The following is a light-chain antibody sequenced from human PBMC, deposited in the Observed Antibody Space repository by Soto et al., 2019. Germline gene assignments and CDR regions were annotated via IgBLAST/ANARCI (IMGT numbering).Light chain of an antibody. Sequence: QSALTQPASVSGSPGQSITISCTGTSSGVGGYNYVSWYQHHPGKAPKLMIFDVSNRPSGVSNRLSGSKSGNTASLTISGLQPEDEADYYCSSYTTSNTRQIVFGTGTKVTVL. CDR1: SSGVGGYNY. CDR2: DVS. V-gene: IGLV2-14*03. CDR3: SSYTTSNTRQIV. J-gene: IGLJ1*01.